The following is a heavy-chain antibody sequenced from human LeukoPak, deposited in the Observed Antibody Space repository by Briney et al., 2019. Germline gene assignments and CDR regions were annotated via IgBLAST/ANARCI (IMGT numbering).Heavy chain of an antibody. CDR3: ARDMVHDAFDI. Sequence: SETLSLTCTVSGGSISSGGYYWSWNRQHPGKGLEWIGYIYYSGSTYYNPSLKSRVTISVDTSKNQFSLKLSSVTAADTAVYYCARDMVHDAFDIWGQGTMVTVSS. J-gene: IGHJ3*02. CDR1: GGSISSGGYY. D-gene: IGHD3-10*01. V-gene: IGHV4-31*03. CDR2: IYYSGST.